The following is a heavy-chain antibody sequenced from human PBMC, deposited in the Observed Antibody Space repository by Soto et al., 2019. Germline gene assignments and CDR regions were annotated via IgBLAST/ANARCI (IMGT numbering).Heavy chain of an antibody. V-gene: IGHV3-73*01. CDR1: GFTFSGSA. Sequence: GGSLRLSCAASGFTFSGSAMHWVRQASGKGLEWVGRIRSKANSYATAYAASVKGRFTISRDDSKNTAYLQMNSLKTEDTAVYYCTRINRDGAGEQWPFDYWGQGTLVTVSS. J-gene: IGHJ4*02. D-gene: IGHD6-19*01. CDR3: TRINRDGAGEQWPFDY. CDR2: IRSKANSYAT.